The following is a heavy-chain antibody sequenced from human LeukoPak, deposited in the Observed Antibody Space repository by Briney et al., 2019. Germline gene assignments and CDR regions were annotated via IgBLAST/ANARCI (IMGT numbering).Heavy chain of an antibody. CDR1: GDRYSRNSAA. Sequence: SHTLALTCAISGDRYSRNSAAGNSITQSPSRGLEWLGRTYYRSKWYSDYGISVKSRMIINPDTSNNQCSLQLNAVTPEDTAMYFCARGIFNAFDFWGLGTMVTVSS. CDR3: ARGIFNAFDF. V-gene: IGHV6-1*01. CDR2: TYYRSKWYS. J-gene: IGHJ3*01.